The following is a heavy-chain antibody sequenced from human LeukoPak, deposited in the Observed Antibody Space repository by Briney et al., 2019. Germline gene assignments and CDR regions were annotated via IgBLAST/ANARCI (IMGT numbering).Heavy chain of an antibody. CDR1: GFTFSNAW. CDR2: IKSKIDGGTT. V-gene: IGHV3-15*01. J-gene: IGHJ4*02. CDR3: TTVKY. Sequence: GGSLRLSCAASGFTFSNAWMSWVRQAPGKGLEWVGRIKSKIDGGTTDYAAPVKGRFTISRDDSKNTLYLQMNSLKTEDTAVYYCTTVKYWGQGTLVTVSS.